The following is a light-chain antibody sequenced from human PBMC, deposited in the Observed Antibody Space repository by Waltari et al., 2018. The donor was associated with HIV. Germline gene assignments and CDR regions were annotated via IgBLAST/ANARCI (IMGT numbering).Light chain of an antibody. J-gene: IGLJ2*01. Sequence: QPVLTQPPSVSGAPGPRVPIPRHRCSPNIGATNVLHWYQQLPGTAPKLLIYANNNRPSGVPDRCSGSKSGTSASLAITGLQAEDEADYYCQSYDSTLRVVFGGGTKLTVL. CDR2: ANN. CDR3: QSYDSTLRVV. V-gene: IGLV1-40*01. CDR1: SPNIGATNV.